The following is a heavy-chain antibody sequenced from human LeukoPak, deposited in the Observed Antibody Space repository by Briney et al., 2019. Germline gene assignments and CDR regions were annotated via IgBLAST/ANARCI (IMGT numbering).Heavy chain of an antibody. D-gene: IGHD6-13*01. J-gene: IGHJ4*02. V-gene: IGHV3-23*01. CDR2: ISGSGGST. CDR3: AKDRAAAAGTNDY. Sequence: PGGSLRPSCAASGFTFSSYAMSWVRQAPGKGLEWVSAISGSGGSTYYADSVKGRFTTSRDNSKNTLYLQMNSLRAEDTAVYYCAKDRAAAAGTNDYWGQGTLVTVSS. CDR1: GFTFSSYA.